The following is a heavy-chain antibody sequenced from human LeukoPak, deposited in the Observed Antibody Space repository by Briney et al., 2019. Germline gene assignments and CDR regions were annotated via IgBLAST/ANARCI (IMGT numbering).Heavy chain of an antibody. CDR3: AKALSSGWYGGNFDY. CDR1: GFTFSSYS. CDR2: ISSSSSYI. Sequence: GGSLRLSCAASGFTFSSYSMNWVRQAPGKGLEWVSSISSSSSYIYYADSVKGRFTISRDNAKNSLYLQMNSLRAEDTAVYYCAKALSSGWYGGNFDYWGQGTLVTVSS. J-gene: IGHJ4*02. D-gene: IGHD6-19*01. V-gene: IGHV3-21*01.